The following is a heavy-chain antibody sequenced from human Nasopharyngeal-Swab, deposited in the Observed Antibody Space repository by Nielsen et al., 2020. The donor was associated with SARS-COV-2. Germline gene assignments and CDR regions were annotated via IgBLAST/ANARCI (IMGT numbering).Heavy chain of an antibody. D-gene: IGHD6-6*01. CDR3: ARVTIRRSSKWNWFDP. Sequence: SVKVSCKASGGTFSSYAISWVRQAPGQGLEWMGGIIPIFGTANYAQKFQGRVTITADESTSTAYMELSSLRSEDTAVYYCARVTIRRSSKWNWFDPWGQGTLVTVSS. V-gene: IGHV1-69*13. CDR2: IIPIFGTA. J-gene: IGHJ5*02. CDR1: GGTFSSYA.